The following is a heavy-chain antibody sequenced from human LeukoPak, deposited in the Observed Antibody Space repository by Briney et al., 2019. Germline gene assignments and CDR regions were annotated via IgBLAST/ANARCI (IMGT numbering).Heavy chain of an antibody. CDR1: GDSVSSNSAA. V-gene: IGHV6-1*01. J-gene: IGHJ3*02. CDR2: TSYRSRWYS. CDR3: ARDPAGDLAFDI. Sequence: PSQTLSLTCAISGDSVSSNSAAWNWIRQSPSGGLEWLGRTSYRSRWYSDFALSVKSRITINPDTTKNQFSLRLNSVTPEDTAVYYCARDPAGDLAFDIWGQGTMVTVSS. D-gene: IGHD7-27*01.